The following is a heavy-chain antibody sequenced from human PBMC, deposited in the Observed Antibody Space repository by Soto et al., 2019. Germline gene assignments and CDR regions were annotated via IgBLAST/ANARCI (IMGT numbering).Heavy chain of an antibody. Sequence: PSETLSLTYTVSGGSISSYYWNWIRQPAGQRLEWIGRIYASGTTNYNPSLKSRVTMSLDTSESQFSLKLSSVTAADTAVYYCAMGRIVGSPLGYVDLWGRGTLV. CDR1: GGSISSYY. CDR3: AMGRIVGSPLGYVDL. V-gene: IGHV4-4*07. D-gene: IGHD1-26*01. CDR2: IYASGTT. J-gene: IGHJ2*01.